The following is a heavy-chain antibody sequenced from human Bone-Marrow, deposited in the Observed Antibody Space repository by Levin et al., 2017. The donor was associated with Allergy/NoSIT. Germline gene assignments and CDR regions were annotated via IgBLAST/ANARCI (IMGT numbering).Heavy chain of an antibody. V-gene: IGHV4-31*03. CDR3: TRDAELGAYDIMTGAGFDP. D-gene: IGHD3-9*01. CDR1: GGSISGATYY. J-gene: IGHJ5*02. CDR2: IYKSGST. Sequence: SETLSLTCTVSGGSISGATYYWSWIRQSSGKGLEWIGHIYKSGSTYLNPSLRSRVAMSVDTSKNQFSLKLTSVTAADTAVYYWTRDAELGAYDIMTGAGFDPWGQGILVTVSS.